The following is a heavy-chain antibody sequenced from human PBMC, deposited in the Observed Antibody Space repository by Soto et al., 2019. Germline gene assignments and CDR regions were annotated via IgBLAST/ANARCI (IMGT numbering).Heavy chain of an antibody. Sequence: AAVKVSCKASGYTFTSYGISWVRQAPGQGLEWMGWISAYNGNTNYAQKLQGRVTMTTDTSTSTAYMELRSLRSDDTAVYYCAKGYYYDSSGYYFDYWAREPWSPSPQ. CDR3: AKGYYYDSSGYYFDY. V-gene: IGHV1-18*01. CDR1: GYTFTSYG. J-gene: IGHJ4*02. D-gene: IGHD3-22*01. CDR2: ISAYNGNT.